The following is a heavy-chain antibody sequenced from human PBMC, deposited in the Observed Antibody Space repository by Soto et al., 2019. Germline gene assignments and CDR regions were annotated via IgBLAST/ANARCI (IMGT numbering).Heavy chain of an antibody. CDR3: ARAYSSWYWDF. V-gene: IGHV4-31*03. CDR1: GGSINSRGFY. Sequence: TLSLTCTVSGGSINSRGFYWTWLRQHPGKGLEWIGYIYYSGTTYYNPSLKSRVTISPDTSKNQFSLKLDSVTAADTAVYYCARAYSSWYWDFWGQGTLVTVSS. CDR2: IYYSGTT. D-gene: IGHD6-13*01. J-gene: IGHJ4*02.